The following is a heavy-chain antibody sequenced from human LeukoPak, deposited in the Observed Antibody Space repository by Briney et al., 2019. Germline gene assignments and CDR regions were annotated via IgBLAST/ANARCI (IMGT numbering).Heavy chain of an antibody. Sequence: SQTLSLTCTVSGGSISSDGYYWSWIRQHPGKGLEWIGYIYYSGSTYYNPSLKSRVTISVDTSKNQFSLKLSSVTAADTAVYYCAREPPYDFWSGYSYGMDVWGQGTTVTVSS. V-gene: IGHV4-31*03. CDR1: GGSISSDGYY. D-gene: IGHD3-3*01. CDR2: IYYSGST. CDR3: AREPPYDFWSGYSYGMDV. J-gene: IGHJ6*02.